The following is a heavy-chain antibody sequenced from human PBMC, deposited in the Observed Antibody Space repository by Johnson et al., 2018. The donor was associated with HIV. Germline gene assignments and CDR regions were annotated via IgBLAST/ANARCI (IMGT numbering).Heavy chain of an antibody. CDR2: ISHDGSNK. CDR3: ARAPLGYCSSSTCITDAFDV. Sequence: QEQLVESGGGLVQPGGSLRLSCAASGFTFSSYAMHWVRQAPGKGLEWVAVISHDGSNKYYVDSVKGRFTISRDNAKNSLYLQMNSLRAEDTAVYYCARAPLGYCSSSTCITDAFDVWGQGTMVTVSS. V-gene: IGHV3-30-3*01. D-gene: IGHD2-2*01. CDR1: GFTFSSYA. J-gene: IGHJ3*01.